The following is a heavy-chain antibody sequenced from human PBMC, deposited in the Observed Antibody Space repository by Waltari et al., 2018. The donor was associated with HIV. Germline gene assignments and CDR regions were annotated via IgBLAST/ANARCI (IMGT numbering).Heavy chain of an antibody. CDR1: GFTFSRFT. V-gene: IGHV3-21*06. Sequence: EVHLVESGGGLVKPGGSLRLSCAASGFTFSRFTLIWVRQAPGKGLELVSSINVGQTNIYYADSVKARFTISRDNARNSLYLQMYTLRAEDTAVYYCVRVCYYGDNDAYVFDSWGQGTLVTVSS. CDR2: INVGQTNI. J-gene: IGHJ4*02. D-gene: IGHD3-10*01. CDR3: VRVCYYGDNDAYVFDS.